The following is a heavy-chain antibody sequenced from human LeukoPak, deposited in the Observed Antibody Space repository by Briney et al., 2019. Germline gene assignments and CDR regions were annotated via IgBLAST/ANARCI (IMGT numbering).Heavy chain of an antibody. CDR1: GVSMGSGGYS. Sequence: SETLSLTCAVSGVSMGSGGYSWSWVRQPPGKGLEWIGYIYHSGSSYYNPSLKSRGTIPMDRSKNQFSLRLTSLTAADTAVYYCVSAYCGGDCYHSLLTNWGQGILVTVSS. CDR2: IYHSGSS. D-gene: IGHD2-21*02. J-gene: IGHJ4*02. V-gene: IGHV4-30-2*01. CDR3: VSAYCGGDCYHSLLTN.